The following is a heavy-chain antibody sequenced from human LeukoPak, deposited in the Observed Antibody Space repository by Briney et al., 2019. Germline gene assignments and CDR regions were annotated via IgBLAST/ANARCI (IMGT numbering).Heavy chain of an antibody. J-gene: IGHJ4*02. CDR1: GFTFSDYY. CDR3: ARSRSCSSTSCKYFDS. Sequence: PGGSLRLSCAASGFTFSDYYMSWIRLAPGKELEWVSFISIRETTIYYLDSVKGRFTISRDNAKGSLYLQMNNLRAEDTALYFCARSRSCSSTSCKYFDSWGQGTLVTAS. CDR2: ISIRETTI. V-gene: IGHV3-11*01. D-gene: IGHD2-2*01.